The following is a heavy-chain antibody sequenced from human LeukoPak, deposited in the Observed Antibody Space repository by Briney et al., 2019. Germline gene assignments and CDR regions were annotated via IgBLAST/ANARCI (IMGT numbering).Heavy chain of an antibody. Sequence: PGGSLRLSCAASGFTFSNAWMSWVRQAPGKGLEWVGRIKSKTDGGTTDYAAPVEGRFTISRDDSKNTLYLQMNSLKTEDTAVYHCTTDPLWFGELLSYYYYGMDVWGKGTTVTVSS. J-gene: IGHJ6*04. D-gene: IGHD3-10*01. V-gene: IGHV3-15*01. CDR3: TTDPLWFGELLSYYYYGMDV. CDR1: GFTFSNAW. CDR2: IKSKTDGGTT.